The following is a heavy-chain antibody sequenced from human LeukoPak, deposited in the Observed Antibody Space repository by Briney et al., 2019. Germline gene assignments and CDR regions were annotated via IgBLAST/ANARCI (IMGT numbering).Heavy chain of an antibody. Sequence: ETLSLTCTVSGGSISSFSYYWVWIRQPPGKGLEWIGSIYYSGSGSTYYNPSLKSRVTIFVDTSKNQFSLRLSSVTAADTAVYYCASSRLLGFDPWGQGTLVTVSS. J-gene: IGHJ5*02. CDR2: IYYSGSGST. V-gene: IGHV4-39*01. CDR1: GGSISSFSYY. D-gene: IGHD2-21*01. CDR3: ASSRLLGFDP.